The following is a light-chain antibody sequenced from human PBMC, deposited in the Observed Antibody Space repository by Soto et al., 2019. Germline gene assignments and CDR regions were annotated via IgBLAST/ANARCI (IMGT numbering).Light chain of an antibody. Sequence: EVVLTHSPTTLSLSPGYRPALSCKASQSVHNFLALYQQKPGQAPRLLIYGASNSAAGIPASFSGSGSATDFTLPINSLQPADFAAYYCQQRSNWHPITFGHGTRLEIK. J-gene: IGKJ5*01. V-gene: IGKV3D-11*02. CDR1: QSVHNF. CDR3: QQRSNWHPIT. CDR2: GAS.